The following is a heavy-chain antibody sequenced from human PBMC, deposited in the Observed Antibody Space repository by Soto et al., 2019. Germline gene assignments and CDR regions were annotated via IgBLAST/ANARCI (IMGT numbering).Heavy chain of an antibody. D-gene: IGHD2-15*01. J-gene: IGHJ3*02. CDR1: GGSISRTGYY. V-gene: IGHV4-39*01. CDR2: FYYSGST. CDR3: ASRHPRGYCSGGSCPDAFDI. Sequence: QLQLQESGPGLVKPSETLSLTCIVSGGSISRTGYYWGWIRQPPGKGLEWIGTFYYSGSTYYNPSLKSRVAISVDTAKNQSSLKLSSVTAADTAVYYCASRHPRGYCSGGSCPDAFDIWGQGTMVTVSS.